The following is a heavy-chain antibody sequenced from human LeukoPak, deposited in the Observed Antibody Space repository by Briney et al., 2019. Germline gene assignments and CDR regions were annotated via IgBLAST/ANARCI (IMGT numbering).Heavy chain of an antibody. J-gene: IGHJ4*02. CDR2: IKQDGTET. V-gene: IGHV3-7*02. CDR1: GYMFTNYA. Sequence: GASVKVSCKTSGYMFTNYAISWVRQAPGQGLEWVANIKQDGTETYYLESVTGRFTISRDNAKNSLYLQMNSLRVDDTAVYYCARLMYTSGWSLFDDWGQGTLVTVSS. D-gene: IGHD6-19*01. CDR3: ARLMYTSGWSLFDD.